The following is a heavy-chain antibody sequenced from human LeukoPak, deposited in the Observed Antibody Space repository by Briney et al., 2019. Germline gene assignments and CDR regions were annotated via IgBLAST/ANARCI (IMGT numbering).Heavy chain of an antibody. CDR2: INTNTGNP. Sequence: ASVKVSCKASGYTFTSYGISWVRQAPGQGLEWMGWINTNTGNPTYAQGFTGRFVFSLDTSVSTAYLQISSLKAEDTAVYYCARAHYYYDSSGYYYYFDYWGQGTLVTVSS. J-gene: IGHJ4*02. CDR1: GYTFTSYG. D-gene: IGHD3-22*01. CDR3: ARAHYYYDSSGYYYYFDY. V-gene: IGHV7-4-1*02.